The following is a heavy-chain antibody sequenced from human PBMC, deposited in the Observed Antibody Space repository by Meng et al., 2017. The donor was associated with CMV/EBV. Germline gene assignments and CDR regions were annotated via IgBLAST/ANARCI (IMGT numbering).Heavy chain of an antibody. D-gene: IGHD3-22*01. V-gene: IGHV4-59*01. CDR2: IYYSGST. Sequence: SETLSLTCTVSGGSISSYYWSWIRQPPGKGLEWIGYIYYSGSTNYNPSLKSRVTISVDTSKNQFSLKLSSVTAADTAVYYCARYLGWSKYYYDSSGPAGLGYFDYWGQGTLVTVSS. J-gene: IGHJ4*02. CDR1: GGSISSYY. CDR3: ARYLGWSKYYYDSSGPAGLGYFDY.